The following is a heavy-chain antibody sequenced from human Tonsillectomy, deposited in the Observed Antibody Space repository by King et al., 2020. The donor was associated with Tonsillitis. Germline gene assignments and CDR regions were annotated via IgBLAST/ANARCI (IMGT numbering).Heavy chain of an antibody. Sequence: VQLVESGGGLVQPGGSLRLSCAASGFTFSSYSMNWVRQAPGKGLEWVSYISSTSSTIYYADPVKGRFTISRDNAKNSLYLQMNSLRAEDTAVYYCARDWVLRYFGVWGQGTTVTVSS. CDR3: ARDWVLRYFGV. CDR1: GFTFSSYS. J-gene: IGHJ6*02. CDR2: ISSTSSTI. D-gene: IGHD3-9*01. V-gene: IGHV3-48*04.